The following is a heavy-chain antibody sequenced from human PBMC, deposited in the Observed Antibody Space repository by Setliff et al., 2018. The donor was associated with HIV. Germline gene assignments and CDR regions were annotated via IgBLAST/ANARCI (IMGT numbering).Heavy chain of an antibody. J-gene: IGHJ4*02. Sequence: GGSLRLSCAASGFTFSDSYMSWIRQAPGKGLEWIAYISNSGSDIYYADSVKGRFTISRDNAKNSLYLQMNSLRIEDTAVYYCASIRYNWNCFDYWGQGTLVTVSS. CDR2: ISNSGSDI. CDR1: GFTFSDSY. D-gene: IGHD1-20*01. CDR3: ASIRYNWNCFDY. V-gene: IGHV3-11*01.